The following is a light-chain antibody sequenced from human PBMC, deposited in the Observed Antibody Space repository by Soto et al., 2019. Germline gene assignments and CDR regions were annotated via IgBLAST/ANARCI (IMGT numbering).Light chain of an antibody. CDR2: DND. CDR1: SSNIGNDY. J-gene: IGLJ2*01. V-gene: IGLV1-51*01. Sequence: QSALTQPPSVSAAPGEKVSISCSGSSSNIGNDYVSWYQQLPGTAPKLLIYDNDKRPSGIPDRFSGSKSGTSATLGITGLQTGDEADYHCATWDDSLSSVIFGGGTKVTVL. CDR3: ATWDDSLSSVI.